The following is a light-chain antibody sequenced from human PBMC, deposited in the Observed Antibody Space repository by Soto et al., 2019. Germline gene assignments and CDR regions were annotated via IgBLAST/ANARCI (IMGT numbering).Light chain of an antibody. V-gene: IGLV2-14*01. Sequence: QSALTQPASVSGSPGQSITIACTGTSSDVGAYNYVAWYQQHPGQAPKLMIYDVSNRPSGVSNRFSGSKSGNTASLTISGLQDEDESDYYCSSYTTSSTVIFGGGTKLTVL. CDR2: DVS. J-gene: IGLJ2*01. CDR3: SSYTTSSTVI. CDR1: SSDVGAYNY.